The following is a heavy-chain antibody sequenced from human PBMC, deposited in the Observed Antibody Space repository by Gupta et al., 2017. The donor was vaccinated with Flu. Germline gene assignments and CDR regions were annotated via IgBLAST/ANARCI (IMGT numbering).Heavy chain of an antibody. CDR1: GFNFRNYD. CDR2: INPDGSAT. J-gene: IGHJ4*02. V-gene: IGHV3-7*01. Sequence: EVQLVESGGGLVQPGGSVKISCAASGFNFRNYDIYWVRQAPGKGLEWVASINPDGSATSYVDSVMGRFTLSRDNTENSIHLQMNSLTAEDTAVYYCARAEWLVQRYCDFWGQGALVTVSS. CDR3: ARAEWLVQRYCDF. D-gene: IGHD6-19*01.